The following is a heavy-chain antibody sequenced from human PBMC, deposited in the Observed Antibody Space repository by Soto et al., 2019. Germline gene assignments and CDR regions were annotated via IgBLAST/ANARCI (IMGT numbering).Heavy chain of an antibody. J-gene: IGHJ5*02. CDR1: GGSIISYY. V-gene: IGHV4-59*12. Sequence: SETLSLTCTVSGGSIISYYWSWIRQPPGKGLEWIGYIYYSGSTNYSPSLKSRVTISVDTSKNQFSLKLSSVTAADTAVYYCARERYGDYVGYFDPWSRGIQVTVSS. CDR3: ARERYGDYVGYFDP. CDR2: IYYSGST. D-gene: IGHD4-17*01.